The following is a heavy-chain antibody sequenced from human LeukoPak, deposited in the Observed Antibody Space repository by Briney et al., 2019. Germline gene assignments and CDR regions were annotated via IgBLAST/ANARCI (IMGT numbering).Heavy chain of an antibody. V-gene: IGHV4-38-2*02. CDR1: GFTVSSNS. Sequence: GSLRLSCTVSGFTVSSNSMSWVRQAPGKGLEWIGSIYHSGSTYYNPSLKSLFTISVDTSKNQFSLRLSSVTAADTALYYCAREAASGSVRYSFDIWGQGTMVTVSS. CDR3: AREAASGSVRYSFDI. CDR2: IYHSGST. D-gene: IGHD6-19*01. J-gene: IGHJ3*02.